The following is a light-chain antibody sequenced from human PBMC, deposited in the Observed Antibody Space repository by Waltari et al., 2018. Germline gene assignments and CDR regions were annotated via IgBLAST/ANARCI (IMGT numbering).Light chain of an antibody. J-gene: IGKJ5*01. CDR3: QQRSDWPHLT. V-gene: IGKV3-11*01. Sequence: EIVLTQSPATLSLSPGERSTLSCRASQRVSSYLACYQQKPVQPPRLLIYHASTRATGIPARFSGRGSGTDFTLIITNVEPEDFAVYYCQQRSDWPHLTFGQGTRLEIK. CDR1: QRVSSY. CDR2: HAS.